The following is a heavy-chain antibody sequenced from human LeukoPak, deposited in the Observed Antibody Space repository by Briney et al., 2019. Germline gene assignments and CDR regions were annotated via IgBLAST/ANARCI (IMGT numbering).Heavy chain of an antibody. D-gene: IGHD6-6*01. J-gene: IGHJ3*02. V-gene: IGHV1-69*05. Sequence: SVKVSCKASGGTFSSYAISWVRQAPGQGLEWMGGILPIFGTANYAQKFQGRVTITTDESTSTAYMELSSLRSEDTAVYYCARGYSSSFLSAFDIWGQGTMVTVSS. CDR1: GGTFSSYA. CDR3: ARGYSSSFLSAFDI. CDR2: ILPIFGTA.